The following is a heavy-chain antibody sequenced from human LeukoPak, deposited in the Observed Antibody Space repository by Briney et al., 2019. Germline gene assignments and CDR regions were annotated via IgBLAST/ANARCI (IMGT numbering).Heavy chain of an antibody. J-gene: IGHJ4*02. CDR2: IKPHGSES. D-gene: IGHD2-15*01. CDR1: GFTFSNFW. V-gene: IGHV3-7*01. Sequence: PVGSLRLSCVVSGFTFSNFWMGWVRQPPGKGLEWVANIKPHGSESFYVDSVKGRLTISRDNAKNSLYLQVNSLRAEDTAVYYCARVDCTGKSCFSGFDYWGQGTLVTVSS. CDR3: ARVDCTGKSCFSGFDY.